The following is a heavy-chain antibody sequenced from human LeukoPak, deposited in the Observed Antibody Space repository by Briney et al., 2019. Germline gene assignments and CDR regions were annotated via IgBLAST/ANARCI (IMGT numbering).Heavy chain of an antibody. CDR3: ARDLFSIAVAGDY. V-gene: IGHV3-23*01. Sequence: GGSLRLSCAASGFSFSTYAMSWVRQAPGKGLEWVSGVNGNGGSTSYADSVKGRFTIFRDNSKNTVYLQMNSLRVEDTAVYYCARDLFSIAVAGDYWGQGTLVTVSS. J-gene: IGHJ4*02. CDR2: VNGNGGST. CDR1: GFSFSTYA. D-gene: IGHD6-19*01.